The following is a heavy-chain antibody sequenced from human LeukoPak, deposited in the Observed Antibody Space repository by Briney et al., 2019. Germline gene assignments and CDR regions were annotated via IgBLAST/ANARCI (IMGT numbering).Heavy chain of an antibody. CDR3: ARNVGSYSHDS. Sequence: PSETLSLTCTVSGDSLSSHYWSWIRQPPGKGLEWIGYIYGSGSTPYDPSLRSRVTISENTSTNHFSLKLTSVTAADTAVYYCARNVGSYSHDSWGQGTLVTVSS. CDR1: GDSLSSHY. V-gene: IGHV4-59*08. D-gene: IGHD6-19*01. CDR2: IYGSGST. J-gene: IGHJ4*02.